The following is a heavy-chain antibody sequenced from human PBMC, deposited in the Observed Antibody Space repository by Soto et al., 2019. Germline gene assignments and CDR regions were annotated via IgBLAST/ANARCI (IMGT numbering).Heavy chain of an antibody. Sequence: SETLSLTCAVCGGSFSGYYWSWVRQPPGKGLEWIGEITHSGGINYNPSLKSRVIMSLDTSKNQFSLRLNSVSDADTAVYYCARLFAGATGNWYFDLWGRGTLVTVSS. CDR3: ARLFAGATGNWYFDL. J-gene: IGHJ2*01. D-gene: IGHD1-1*01. V-gene: IGHV4-34*01. CDR2: ITHSGGI. CDR1: GGSFSGYY.